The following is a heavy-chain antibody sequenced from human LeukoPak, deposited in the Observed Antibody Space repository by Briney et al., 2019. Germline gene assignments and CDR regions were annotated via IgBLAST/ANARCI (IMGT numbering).Heavy chain of an antibody. V-gene: IGHV3-48*03. CDR2: ITPSSSST. D-gene: IGHD2-2*01. Sequence: PGGSLRLSCVASGFTFSTYEMHWVRQAPGKGLEWLSYITPSSSSTYYADSVKGRFTISRDNAKSSLYLQMNSLRVEDTAVYYCTNHALDYWGQGTLVTVSS. J-gene: IGHJ4*02. CDR3: TNHALDY. CDR1: GFTFSTYE.